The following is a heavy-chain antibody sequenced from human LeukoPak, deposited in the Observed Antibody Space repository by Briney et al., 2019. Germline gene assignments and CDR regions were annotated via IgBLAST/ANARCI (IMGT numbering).Heavy chain of an antibody. CDR2: INHSGST. Sequence: SETLSLTCAVYVGSFRGYYRSWIRQPPGKGLEWIGEINHSGSTNYNPSLKSRVTISVDTSKNQFSLKLSSVTAADTAVYYCARGVLMVYAIPNYFDYWGQGTLVTVSS. CDR1: VGSFRGYY. V-gene: IGHV4-34*01. D-gene: IGHD2-8*01. CDR3: ARGVLMVYAIPNYFDY. J-gene: IGHJ4*02.